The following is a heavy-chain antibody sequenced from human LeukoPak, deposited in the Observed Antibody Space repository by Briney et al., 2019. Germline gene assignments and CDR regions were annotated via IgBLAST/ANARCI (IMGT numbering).Heavy chain of an antibody. V-gene: IGHV4-59*08. CDR3: ARHMSSWYSGDYFDY. D-gene: IGHD6-13*01. CDR2: IYYSGST. CDR1: GGSISSYY. J-gene: IGHJ4*02. Sequence: PSETLSLTCTGSGGSISSYYWSWIRQPPGKGLEWIGYIYYSGSTNYNPSLKSRVTISVDTSKNQFSLKLSSVTAADTAVYYCARHMSSWYSGDYFDYWGQGTLVTVSS.